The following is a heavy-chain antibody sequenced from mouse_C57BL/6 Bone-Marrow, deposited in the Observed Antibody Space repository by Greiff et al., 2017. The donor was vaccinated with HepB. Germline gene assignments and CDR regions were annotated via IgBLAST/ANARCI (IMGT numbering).Heavy chain of an antibody. Sequence: EVKLEESGAELVKPGASVKLSCTASGFNIKDYYMHWVKQRTEQGLEWIGRIDPEDGETKYAPKFQGKATITADTSSNTAYLQLSSLTSEDTAVYYCAPGRLRRGGAWFAYWGQGTLVTVSA. J-gene: IGHJ3*01. D-gene: IGHD2-4*01. CDR1: GFNIKDYY. CDR3: APGRLRRGGAWFAY. CDR2: IDPEDGET. V-gene: IGHV14-2*01.